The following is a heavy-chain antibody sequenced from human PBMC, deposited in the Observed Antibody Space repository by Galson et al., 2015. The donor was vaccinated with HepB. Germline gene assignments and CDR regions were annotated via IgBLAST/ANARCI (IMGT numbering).Heavy chain of an antibody. Sequence: SVKVSCKVSGGTFTSFAISWVRQAPGQGLEWMGGIVPFFGTPNYGQILQDRGTITADESTSTAYMEVSRLRSEDTAVYYCAGLYLGRAARAWGDHSYHYYMDVWGKGTTVTVSS. CDR1: GGTFTSFA. J-gene: IGHJ6*03. CDR2: IVPFFGTP. V-gene: IGHV1-69*13. CDR3: AGLYLGRAARAWGDHSYHYYMDV. D-gene: IGHD6-6*01.